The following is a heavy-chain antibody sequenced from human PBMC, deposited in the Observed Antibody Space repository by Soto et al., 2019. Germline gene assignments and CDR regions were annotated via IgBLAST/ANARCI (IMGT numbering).Heavy chain of an antibody. D-gene: IGHD2-21*02. J-gene: IGHJ4*02. CDR3: VRDNDCAFDH. CDR1: GFTLSTYN. CDR2: ISVTNAI. Sequence: EVQLVESGGGLVQPGGSLRLSCEVSGFTLSTYNMNWVRQAPGKGLECVSYISVTNAIFYADSVKGRFTVSRDNARNSLSLQMTSLRDEDTAVYYCVRDNDCAFDHWGQGTLVAVSS. V-gene: IGHV3-48*02.